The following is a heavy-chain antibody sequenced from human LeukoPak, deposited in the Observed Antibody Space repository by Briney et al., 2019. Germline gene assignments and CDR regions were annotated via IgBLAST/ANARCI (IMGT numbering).Heavy chain of an antibody. CDR3: ARAASPYYYGSGSYYSRFDY. CDR2: TYYRSKWYN. V-gene: IGHV6-1*01. Sequence: SQTLSLTCAITGDSVSGNRVAWNWIRQSPSRGLEWLGRTYYRSKWYNDYAVSVKSRISINPDTSQNQFSLQLNSVTPEDTAVYYCARAASPYYYGSGSYYSRFDYWGQRTLVTVSS. CDR1: GDSVSGNRVA. D-gene: IGHD3-10*01. J-gene: IGHJ4*02.